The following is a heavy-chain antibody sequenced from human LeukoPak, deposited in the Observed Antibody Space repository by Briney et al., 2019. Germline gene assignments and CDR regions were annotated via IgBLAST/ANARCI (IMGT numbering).Heavy chain of an antibody. Sequence: GGSLRLSCAASGFTFSSYGMHWVRQAPGKGLEWVAVIWYDGSNKYYADSVKGRFTISRDNSKNTLYLQMNSLRAEDTAVYYCAKDGDEIYYYYYGMDVWGQGTTVTVSS. CDR1: GFTFSSYG. V-gene: IGHV3-33*06. D-gene: IGHD7-27*01. CDR3: AKDGDEIYYYYYGMDV. J-gene: IGHJ6*02. CDR2: IWYDGSNK.